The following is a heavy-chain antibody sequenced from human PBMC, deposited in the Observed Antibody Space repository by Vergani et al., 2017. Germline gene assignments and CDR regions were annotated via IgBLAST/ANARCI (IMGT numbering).Heavy chain of an antibody. J-gene: IGHJ4*02. V-gene: IGHV3-21*01. Sequence: VQLVESGGGLVKPGGSLRLSCAASGFTFSSYSMNWVRQGPGKGLEWVSSISSSSSYIYYADSVKGRFTISRDNAKNSLYLQMNSLRAEDTAVYYCARGNGDYFFSYWGQGTLVTVSS. CDR1: GFTFSSYS. CDR3: ARGNGDYFFSY. CDR2: ISSSSSYI. D-gene: IGHD4-17*01.